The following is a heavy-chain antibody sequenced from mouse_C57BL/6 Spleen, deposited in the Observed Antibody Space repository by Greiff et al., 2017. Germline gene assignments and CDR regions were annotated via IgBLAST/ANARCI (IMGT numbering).Heavy chain of an antibody. Sequence: QVQLQQPGAELVRPGSSVKLSCKASGYTFTSYWMHWVKQRPIQSLEWIGNMDPSDSETHYNQKFKDKATLTVDKSSSTAYMQLSSLTSEDSAVSYCAKEGSSQWYFDVWGTGTTVTVSS. J-gene: IGHJ1*03. CDR2: MDPSDSET. CDR3: AKEGSSQWYFDV. D-gene: IGHD1-1*01. CDR1: GYTFTSYW. V-gene: IGHV1-52*01.